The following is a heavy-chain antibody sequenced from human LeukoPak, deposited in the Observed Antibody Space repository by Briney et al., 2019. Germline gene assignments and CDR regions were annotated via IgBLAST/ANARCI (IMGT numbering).Heavy chain of an antibody. D-gene: IGHD3-22*01. CDR2: ISGSGGST. CDR3: ARSSDDSSGYYYFDY. J-gene: IGHJ4*02. CDR1: GFTFSNYG. V-gene: IGHV3-23*01. Sequence: GGTLRLSCAASGFTFSNYGMSWVRQAPGKGLEWVSVISGSGGSTYYADSVKGRFTISRDNSKNTLYLQMNSLRAEDTAVYYCARSSDDSSGYYYFDYWGQGTLVTVSS.